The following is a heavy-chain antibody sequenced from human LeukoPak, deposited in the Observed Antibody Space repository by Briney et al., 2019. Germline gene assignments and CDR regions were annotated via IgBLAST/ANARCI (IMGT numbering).Heavy chain of an antibody. Sequence: ASVKVSCKASGYTFTGYYMHWARQAPGQGLEWMGWINPNSGGTNYAQKFQGRVTMTRDTSISTAYMELSRLRSDDTAVYYCARDPAAAGTLYYYYMDVWGKGTTVTVSS. CDR3: ARDPAAAGTLYYYYMDV. CDR2: INPNSGGT. D-gene: IGHD6-13*01. V-gene: IGHV1-2*02. CDR1: GYTFTGYY. J-gene: IGHJ6*03.